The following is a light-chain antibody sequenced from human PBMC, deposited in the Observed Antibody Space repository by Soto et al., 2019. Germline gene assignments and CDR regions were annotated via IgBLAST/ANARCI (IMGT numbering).Light chain of an antibody. V-gene: IGLV2-14*01. CDR2: EVS. CDR1: SSDVGGYNY. Sequence: QSALTQPASVSGSPGQSITISCTGTSSDVGGYNYVSWYQQHPGKAPKLMIYEVSYRPSGVSNRFSGSKSGNTASLTISGLQAEDEADYYCSSYTRSSSVIFGGGTKLTVL. CDR3: SSYTRSSSVI. J-gene: IGLJ2*01.